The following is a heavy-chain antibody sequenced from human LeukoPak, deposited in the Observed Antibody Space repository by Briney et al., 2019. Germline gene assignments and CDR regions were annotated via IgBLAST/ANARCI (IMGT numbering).Heavy chain of an antibody. V-gene: IGHV1-8*03. D-gene: IGHD3-16*01. CDR2: MNPNSGNT. J-gene: IGHJ6*03. CDR3: ARDLGRWSRIGYYYYYMDV. Sequence: GASVKVSCKASGYTFTSYDINWVRQATGQGLEWMGWMNPNSGNTGYAQKFQGRVTITRNASISTAYMELSGLRSEDTAVYYCARDLGRWSRIGYYYYYMDVWGKGTTVTVSS. CDR1: GYTFTSYD.